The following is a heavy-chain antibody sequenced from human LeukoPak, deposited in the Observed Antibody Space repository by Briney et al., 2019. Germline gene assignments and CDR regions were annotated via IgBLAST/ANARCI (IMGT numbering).Heavy chain of an antibody. CDR2: INPNSGGT. V-gene: IGHV1-2*02. J-gene: IGHJ4*02. Sequence: ASVKVSCKASGYTFTSHAISWVRQAPGQGLEWMGWINPNSGGTNYAQKFQGRVTMTRDTSISTAYMELSRLTSDDTAVYYCARDAIVRDYSNSDYWGQGTLVTVSS. CDR1: GYTFTSHA. D-gene: IGHD4-11*01. CDR3: ARDAIVRDYSNSDY.